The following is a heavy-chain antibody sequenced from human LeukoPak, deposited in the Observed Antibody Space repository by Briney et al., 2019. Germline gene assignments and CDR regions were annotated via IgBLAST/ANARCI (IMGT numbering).Heavy chain of an antibody. CDR2: INPNSGGT. Sequence: ASVKVSCKASGYTFTSYYMHWVRQAPGQGLEWMGWINPNSGGTNYAQKFQGRVTMTRDTSISTAYMELSRLRSDDTAVYYCARDLPFYGSGSYASYYYYGMDVWGQGTTVTVSS. CDR3: ARDLPFYGSGSYASYYYYGMDV. D-gene: IGHD3-10*01. J-gene: IGHJ6*02. CDR1: GYTFTSYY. V-gene: IGHV1-2*02.